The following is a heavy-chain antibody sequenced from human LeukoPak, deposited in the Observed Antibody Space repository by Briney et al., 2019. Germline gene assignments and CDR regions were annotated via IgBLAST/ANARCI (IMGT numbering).Heavy chain of an antibody. J-gene: IGHJ6*03. Sequence: SETLSLTCTVSGGSISSGSYYWSWIRQPAGKGLEWIVRIYTSGSTNYNPSLKSRVTISVDTSKNQFSLKLSSVTAADTAVYYCARVNIFHGYCSGGSCYYYYYYMDVWGKGTTVTISS. CDR1: GGSISSGSYY. CDR2: IYTSGST. CDR3: ARVNIFHGYCSGGSCYYYYYYMDV. V-gene: IGHV4-61*02. D-gene: IGHD2-15*01.